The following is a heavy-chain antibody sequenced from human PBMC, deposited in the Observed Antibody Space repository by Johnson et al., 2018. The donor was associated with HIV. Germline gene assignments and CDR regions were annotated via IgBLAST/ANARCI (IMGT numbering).Heavy chain of an antibody. CDR1: GFTFDDYA. CDR3: ARAEIYEGRVGDFAFDI. D-gene: IGHD3-10*01. Sequence: VQLVESGGVVVQPGGSLRLSCAASGFTFDDYAMHWVRQVPGNGLEWVSLIRWDGAITRYVDSVKGRFTISRDNSRNSLDLQMKSLRAEDSALYYCARAEIYEGRVGDFAFDIWGRGTMVTVSS. J-gene: IGHJ3*02. CDR2: IRWDGAIT. V-gene: IGHV3-43D*03.